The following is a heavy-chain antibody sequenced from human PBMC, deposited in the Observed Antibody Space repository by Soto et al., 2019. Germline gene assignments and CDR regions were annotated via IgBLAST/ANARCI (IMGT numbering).Heavy chain of an antibody. CDR3: ARHLGDILTGYYFDY. V-gene: IGHV4-59*08. Sequence: SETLSLTCTVSGGSISSSYWSWIRQPPGKGLEWIGYIYYSGSTNYNPSLKSRVTISVDTSKNQFSLKLSSVTAADTAVYYCARHLGDILTGYYFDYWGQGTLVTVSS. CDR1: GGSISSSY. J-gene: IGHJ4*02. D-gene: IGHD3-9*01. CDR2: IYYSGST.